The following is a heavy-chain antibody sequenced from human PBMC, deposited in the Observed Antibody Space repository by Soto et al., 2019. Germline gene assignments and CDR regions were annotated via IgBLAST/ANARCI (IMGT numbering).Heavy chain of an antibody. Sequence: QVQLQESGPGLVKPSQTLSLTCTVSGGSISSGDYYWSWIRQPPGKGLEWIGYIYYSGSTYYTPSLKSRVTISVDTSENQFSLKLSSVTAADTAVYYCARASSWDPPYSSGWYRSLFAYWGQGTLVTVSS. CDR1: GGSISSGDYY. V-gene: IGHV4-30-4*01. D-gene: IGHD6-19*01. CDR3: ARASSWDPPYSSGWYRSLFAY. CDR2: IYYSGST. J-gene: IGHJ4*02.